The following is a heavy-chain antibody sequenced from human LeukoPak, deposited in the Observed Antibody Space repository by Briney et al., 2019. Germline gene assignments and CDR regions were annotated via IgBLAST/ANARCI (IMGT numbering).Heavy chain of an antibody. Sequence: PGGSLRLSCAASGFAFDAHAMNWVCQAPGKPLEWVSLISGDGGTTHYADSVRGRFTISRDNSRNSLYLQMKSLTTEDTALYYCAKRSGSPHNFDYWGRGTLVTVSS. D-gene: IGHD1-14*01. CDR1: GFAFDAHA. CDR3: AKRSGSPHNFDY. CDR2: ISGDGGTT. J-gene: IGHJ4*02. V-gene: IGHV3-43*02.